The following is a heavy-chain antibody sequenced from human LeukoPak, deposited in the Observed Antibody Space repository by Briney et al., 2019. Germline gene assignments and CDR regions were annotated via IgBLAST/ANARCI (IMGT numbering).Heavy chain of an antibody. Sequence: GGSLRLSCAASGFTFSSYAMSWVRQAPGKGLEWVAFIPYDGSNKYYADSVKGRFTISRDNSKNTLYLQMNSLRAEDTAVYYCAKDVGVRTTVGYFDHWGQGTLVTVSS. J-gene: IGHJ4*02. V-gene: IGHV3-30*02. CDR3: AKDVGVRTTVGYFDH. CDR2: IPYDGSNK. D-gene: IGHD4-11*01. CDR1: GFTFSSYA.